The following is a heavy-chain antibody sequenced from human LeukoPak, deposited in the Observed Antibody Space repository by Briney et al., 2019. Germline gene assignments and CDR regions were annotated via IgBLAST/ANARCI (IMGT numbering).Heavy chain of an antibody. D-gene: IGHD2-15*01. J-gene: IGHJ4*02. CDR2: IYTSGST. CDR1: GGSISSYY. Sequence: SETLSLTCTVSGGSISSYYWSWIRQPAGKGLELIGRIYTSGSTNYNPSLKSRVTISVDTSKNQFSLKLSSVTAADTAVYYCARVYSGVGYCSGGSCPHFDYWGQGTLVTVSS. CDR3: ARVYSGVGYCSGGSCPHFDY. V-gene: IGHV4-4*07.